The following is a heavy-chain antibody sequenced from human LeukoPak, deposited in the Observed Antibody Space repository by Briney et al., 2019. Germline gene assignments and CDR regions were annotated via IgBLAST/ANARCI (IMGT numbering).Heavy chain of an antibody. Sequence: GGSLRLSCAASGFTFSSYAMSWVRQAPGKGLEWVSAISGSGGSTYYADSVKGRFTISRDNSKNTLYLQMNSLRAEDTAVYYCAKRAQLLLWFRELQNGAFDYWGQGTLVTVSS. J-gene: IGHJ4*02. V-gene: IGHV3-23*01. CDR3: AKRAQLLLWFRELQNGAFDY. CDR2: ISGSGGST. D-gene: IGHD3-10*01. CDR1: GFTFSSYA.